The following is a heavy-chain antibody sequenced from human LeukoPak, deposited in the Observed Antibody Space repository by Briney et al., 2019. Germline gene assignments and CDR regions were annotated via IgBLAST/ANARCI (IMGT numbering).Heavy chain of an antibody. Sequence: PGGSLRLSCAASGFTLDDYAMHWVRQAPGKGLEWVSGISWNSGSIGYADSVKGRFTISRDNAKNSLYLQMNSLRAEDTALYYCAKDIAGSFDYWGQGTLVTVSS. CDR3: AKDIAGSFDY. CDR2: ISWNSGSI. J-gene: IGHJ4*02. V-gene: IGHV3-9*01. CDR1: GFTLDDYA.